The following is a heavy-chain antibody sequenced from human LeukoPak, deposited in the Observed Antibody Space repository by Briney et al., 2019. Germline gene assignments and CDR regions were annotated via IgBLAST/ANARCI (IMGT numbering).Heavy chain of an antibody. CDR1: GGSISSYY. Sequence: SETLSLTCTVSGGSISSYYWSWIRPPPGKGLEWIGYIYYSGSTNYNPSLKSRVTISVDTSKNQFSLKLSSVTAADTAVYYCARSPVSLAAAGPLPSYYCAMDVWGQGTTVTVSS. CDR2: IYYSGST. J-gene: IGHJ6*02. D-gene: IGHD6-13*01. CDR3: ARSPVSLAAAGPLPSYYCAMDV. V-gene: IGHV4-59*08.